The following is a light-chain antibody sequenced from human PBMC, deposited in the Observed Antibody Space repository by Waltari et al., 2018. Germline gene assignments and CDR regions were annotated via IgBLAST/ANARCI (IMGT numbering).Light chain of an antibody. CDR1: QSVGST. CDR2: GAS. J-gene: IGKJ1*01. Sequence: EIVLTQSPGNLSLSPGERATLSCRASQSVGSTLAWYQQKPGQPPRLLIYGASSRATGIPDRFSGSGSGTDFSLTIGRLEPEDFAVYYCQHYVRLPATFGQGTKVEIK. CDR3: QHYVRLPAT. V-gene: IGKV3-20*01.